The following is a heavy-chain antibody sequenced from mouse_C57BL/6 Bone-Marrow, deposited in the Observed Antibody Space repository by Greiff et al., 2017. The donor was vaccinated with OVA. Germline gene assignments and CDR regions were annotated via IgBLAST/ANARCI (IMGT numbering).Heavy chain of an antibody. CDR3: ATKYYFGSSHLFDY. J-gene: IGHJ2*01. CDR1: GYTFTSYW. V-gene: IGHV1-7*01. Sequence: VQLQQSGAELAKPGASVKLSCKASGYTFTSYWMHWVKQRPGQGLEWIGYINPSSGYTKYNQKFKDQATLTADKSSSTAYMQLNSLTYEDSAVYYCATKYYFGSSHLFDYWGQGTTLTVSS. CDR2: INPSSGYT. D-gene: IGHD1-1*01.